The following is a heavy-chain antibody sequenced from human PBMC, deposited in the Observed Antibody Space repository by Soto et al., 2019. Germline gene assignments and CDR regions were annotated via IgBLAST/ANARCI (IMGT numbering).Heavy chain of an antibody. Sequence: VASVKVSCKASGYTFTGYYVLWVRQAPGQGPEGMGWINPYTGGTNYAQKFQGRVTMTRDTSISTAYMELSKLISDDTAVYYCATQFHHCGGDCYRGPYFGMDVWGQGTTVTVSS. CDR2: INPYTGGT. CDR3: ATQFHHCGGDCYRGPYFGMDV. J-gene: IGHJ6*02. CDR1: GYTFTGYY. V-gene: IGHV1-2*02. D-gene: IGHD2-21*02.